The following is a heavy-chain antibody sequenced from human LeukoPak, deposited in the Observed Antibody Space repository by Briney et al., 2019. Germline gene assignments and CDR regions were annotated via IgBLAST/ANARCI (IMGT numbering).Heavy chain of an antibody. CDR3: ARQLVRHTLGY. CDR2: IYPGDSDT. Sequence: GESLEISCKGSGDSFTSYWIGWVRQMPGKGLEWMGIIYPGDSDTRYSPSFQGQVTISADKSISTAYLQWSSLKASDTAMYYCARQLVRHTLGYWGQGTLVAVSS. CDR1: GDSFTSYW. V-gene: IGHV5-51*01. J-gene: IGHJ4*02. D-gene: IGHD3-10*01.